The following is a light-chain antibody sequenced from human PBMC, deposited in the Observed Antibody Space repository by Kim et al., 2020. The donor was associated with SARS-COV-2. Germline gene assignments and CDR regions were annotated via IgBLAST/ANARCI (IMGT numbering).Light chain of an antibody. V-gene: IGKV3-20*01. CDR3: QQYGDLPLT. CDR1: PRVTSRF. Sequence: SPRQQATPSCLASPRVTSRFLAWYPQKPGQAPRLLIYGASSRATGIADRFSGRGCGTDFTLSISRLHPEDFAVYYCQQYGDLPLTFGGGTKVDIK. CDR2: GAS. J-gene: IGKJ4*01.